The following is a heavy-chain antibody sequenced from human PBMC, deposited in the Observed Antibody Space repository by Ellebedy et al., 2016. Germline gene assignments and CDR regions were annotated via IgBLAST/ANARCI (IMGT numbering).Heavy chain of an antibody. CDR2: IWYDGSNK. CDR1: GFTFNSYG. CDR3: ARDGAFDFWSGYFDY. J-gene: IGHJ4*02. V-gene: IGHV3-33*01. Sequence: GESLKISXAASGFTFNSYGMHWVRQAPGKGLEWVAVIWYDGSNKYHADSVKGRFTISRDNSKNTLYLQMNSLRAEDTAVYYCARDGAFDFWSGYFDYWGLGTLVTVSS. D-gene: IGHD3-3*01.